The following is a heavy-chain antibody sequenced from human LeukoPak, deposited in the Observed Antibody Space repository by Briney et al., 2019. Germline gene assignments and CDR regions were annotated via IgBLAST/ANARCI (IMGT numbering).Heavy chain of an antibody. Sequence: GASVKVSCKASGYTFTSYDINWVRQATGQGLERMGWMNPNSGNTGYAQKFQGRVTMTRNTSISTAYMELSSLRSEDTAVYYCARMYYFDSGSDNWFDPWGQGTLVTVSS. V-gene: IGHV1-8*01. CDR1: GYTFTSYD. CDR3: ARMYYFDSGSDNWFDP. J-gene: IGHJ5*02. CDR2: MNPNSGNT. D-gene: IGHD3-10*01.